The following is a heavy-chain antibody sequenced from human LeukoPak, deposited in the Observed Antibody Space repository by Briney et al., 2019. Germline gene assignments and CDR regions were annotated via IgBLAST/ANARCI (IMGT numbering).Heavy chain of an antibody. Sequence: GGSLRLSCAASGFTFSNYDMHWVRQAAGKGLEWVSGIGTAGDTYYPGSVKGRFTISRENAKNSLYLHMNSLSAGDTAVYYCAGSPAYSSSWYAIDNWGQGTLVTVSS. D-gene: IGHD6-13*01. CDR3: AGSPAYSSSWYAIDN. CDR1: GFTFSNYD. J-gene: IGHJ4*02. V-gene: IGHV3-13*01. CDR2: IGTAGDT.